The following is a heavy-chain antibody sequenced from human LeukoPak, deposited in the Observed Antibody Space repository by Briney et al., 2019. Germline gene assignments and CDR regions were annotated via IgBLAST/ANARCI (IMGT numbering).Heavy chain of an antibody. V-gene: IGHV3-23*01. D-gene: IGHD3-3*01. CDR3: TKTKGNFWSAMDY. J-gene: IGHJ4*02. CDR1: GFTFSNYA. CDR2: ISSGDGST. Sequence: GGSLRLSCAASGFTFSNYAMIWVRQVPGKGLEWVSSISSGDGSTKYADSVKGRFSVSRDNSKNTLNLQMDTLRAEDTAVYYCTKTKGNFWSAMDYWGQGTLVTVSS.